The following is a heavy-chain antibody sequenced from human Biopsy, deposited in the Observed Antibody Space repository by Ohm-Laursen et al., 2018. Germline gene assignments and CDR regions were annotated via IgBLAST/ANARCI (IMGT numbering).Heavy chain of an antibody. CDR2: IIGIFRTA. J-gene: IGHJ5*02. V-gene: IGHV1-69*13. CDR3: ARGGGYNWNNGWFDP. CDR1: GGTFSSSA. Sequence: SVKVSCKASGGTFSSSAITWVRQAPGQGLEWMGGIIGIFRTAHYAQKFQGRVTITADEFMSTAYMELSGLRSEDTAVYYCARGGGYNWNNGWFDPWGQGTLVTVSS. D-gene: IGHD1/OR15-1a*01.